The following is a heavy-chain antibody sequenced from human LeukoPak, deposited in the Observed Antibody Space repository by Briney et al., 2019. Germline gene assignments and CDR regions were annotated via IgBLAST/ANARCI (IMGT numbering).Heavy chain of an antibody. Sequence: GGSLRLSCAASAFTFSSYAMSWVRQAPGEGLEWVSTISGTGSNTYYADSVKGRFTISRDNSKNTLYLQMDSLRAEDTAVYYCARDRAWNYFDYWGQGTLVTVSS. D-gene: IGHD3-3*01. V-gene: IGHV3-23*01. CDR1: AFTFSSYA. CDR2: ISGTGSNT. J-gene: IGHJ4*02. CDR3: ARDRAWNYFDY.